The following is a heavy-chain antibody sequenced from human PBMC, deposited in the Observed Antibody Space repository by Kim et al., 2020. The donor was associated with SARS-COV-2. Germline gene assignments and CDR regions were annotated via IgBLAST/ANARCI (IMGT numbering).Heavy chain of an antibody. Sequence: SETLSLTCAVYGGSFSGYYWSWIRQPPGKGLEWIGEINHSGSTNYNPSLKSRVTISVDTSKNQFSLKLSSVTAADTAVYYCARGPIGIAAARTENYFDYWGQGTLVTVSS. J-gene: IGHJ4*02. CDR2: INHSGST. CDR3: ARGPIGIAAARTENYFDY. CDR1: GGSFSGYY. D-gene: IGHD6-13*01. V-gene: IGHV4-34*01.